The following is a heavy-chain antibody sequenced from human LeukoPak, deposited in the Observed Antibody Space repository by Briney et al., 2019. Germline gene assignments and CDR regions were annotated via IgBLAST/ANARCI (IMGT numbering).Heavy chain of an antibody. CDR1: GYTFTNYG. V-gene: IGHV1-69*06. J-gene: IGHJ3*02. D-gene: IGHD5-24*01. CDR3: ANQRWLQPDDAFDI. Sequence: ASVKVSCKASGYTFTNYGISWVRQAPGQGLEWMGGIIPIFGTANYAQKFQGRVTITADKSTSTACMELSSLRSEDTAVYYCANQRWLQPDDAFDIWGQGTMVTVSS. CDR2: IIPIFGTA.